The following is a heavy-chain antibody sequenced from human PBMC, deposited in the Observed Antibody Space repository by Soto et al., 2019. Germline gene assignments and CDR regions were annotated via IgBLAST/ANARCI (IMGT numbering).Heavy chain of an antibody. Sequence: QVQLVQSGAEVRQPASSVKVSCKTSGGTFSSYDIRWVRQAPGQGLEWMGGIVPNVGTTTYAQKFQGRVTITSDEATSTSYMQLSRLRSDDTAVYYCVRVVAIPGYPDHWGQGTLVTVSS. CDR2: IVPNVGTT. CDR3: VRVVAIPGYPDH. V-gene: IGHV1-69*05. D-gene: IGHD5-12*01. CDR1: GGTFSSYD. J-gene: IGHJ4*02.